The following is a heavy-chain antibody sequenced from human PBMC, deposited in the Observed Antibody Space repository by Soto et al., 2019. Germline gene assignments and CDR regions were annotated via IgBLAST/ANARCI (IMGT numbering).Heavy chain of an antibody. CDR3: ARRGPGTYFDY. CDR2: IWNDGSER. V-gene: IGHV3-33*01. CDR1: GFTFRSYG. D-gene: IGHD6-13*01. Sequence: PGGSLRLSCAASGFTFRSYGMHWVRQAPGKGLEWVAVIWNDGSERYYADSVKGRFTISRDNSKNTLYLQMNSLRTEDTAVYYCARRGPGTYFDYWGQGTLVTVSS. J-gene: IGHJ4*02.